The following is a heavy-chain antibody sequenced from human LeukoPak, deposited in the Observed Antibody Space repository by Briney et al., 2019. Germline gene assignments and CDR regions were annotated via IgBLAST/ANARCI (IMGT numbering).Heavy chain of an antibody. CDR1: GDSISTGTYY. J-gene: IGHJ4*02. D-gene: IGHD5-18*01. V-gene: IGHV4-61*09. CDR3: ARGGYNYGYIY. CDR2: IIISGNT. Sequence: PSETLSLTCTVSGDSISTGTYYWSWLRQPAGKGLEWIGHIIISGNTDYNPALESRVTISLDTSKNQFSLKLNSVTAADTAVYYCARGGYNYGYIYWGQGPLVTVSS.